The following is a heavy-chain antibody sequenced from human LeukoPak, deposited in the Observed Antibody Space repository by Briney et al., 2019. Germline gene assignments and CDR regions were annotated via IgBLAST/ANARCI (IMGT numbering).Heavy chain of an antibody. CDR3: ARLSFLSFSYDSTGHAIFFFDY. V-gene: IGHV4-34*01. Sequence: RSSETLSLTCAVYGGSFSGYHWSWLRQSPGKGLEWIGEISHTGIASYNPSLKSRVAISVDASKNQFSLRMDSVTAADRAVYYCARLSFLSFSYDSTGHAIFFFDYWGRGTLVTVSS. CDR2: ISHTGIA. CDR1: GGSFSGYH. J-gene: IGHJ4*02. D-gene: IGHD3-22*01.